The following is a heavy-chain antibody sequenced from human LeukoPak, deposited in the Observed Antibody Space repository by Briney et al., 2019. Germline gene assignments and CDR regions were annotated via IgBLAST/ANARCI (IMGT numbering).Heavy chain of an antibody. Sequence: ASVKVSCKASGGTFSSYAISWVRQAPGQGLEWMGGIIPIFGTANYAQKFQGRVTIAADESTSTAYMELSSLRSEDTAVYYCARSYGDCAYYYYYYGMDVWGQGTTVTVSS. J-gene: IGHJ6*02. D-gene: IGHD4-17*01. CDR3: ARSYGDCAYYYYYYGMDV. CDR1: GGTFSSYA. CDR2: IIPIFGTA. V-gene: IGHV1-69*01.